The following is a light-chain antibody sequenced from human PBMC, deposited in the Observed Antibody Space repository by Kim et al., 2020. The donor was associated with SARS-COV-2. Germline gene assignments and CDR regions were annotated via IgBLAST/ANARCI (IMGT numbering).Light chain of an antibody. Sequence: FPGERATLSCRASQSVSGRYSACYQQKPGQAPSLLIYDASTRATGIPDRFSGSGSGTDFTLTISRLEPEDFAVYYCQQYGSSPQTFGQGTKVDIK. J-gene: IGKJ1*01. V-gene: IGKV3-20*01. CDR3: QQYGSSPQT. CDR2: DAS. CDR1: QSVSGRY.